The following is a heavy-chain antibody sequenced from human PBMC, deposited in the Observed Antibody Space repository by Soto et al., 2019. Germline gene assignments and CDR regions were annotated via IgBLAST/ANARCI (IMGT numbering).Heavy chain of an antibody. CDR3: ASDMSTT. CDR2: MNPNSGHT. CDR1: GYTFTSHD. Sequence: QVQLVQSGAEVKKPGASVKVSCKASGYTFTSHDINWMRQATGQGLEWMGWMNPNSGHTNYAQKFQGRSTMTRDTSISTAYMELTNLRSEATAIYYCASDMSTTWGQGTLVTVSS. J-gene: IGHJ5*02. D-gene: IGHD2-2*01. V-gene: IGHV1-8*01.